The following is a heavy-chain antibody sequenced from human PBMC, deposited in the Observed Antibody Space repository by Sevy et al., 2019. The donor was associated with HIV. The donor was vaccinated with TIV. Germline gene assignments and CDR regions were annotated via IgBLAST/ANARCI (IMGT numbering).Heavy chain of an antibody. Sequence: GGSLRLSCAASEFIFTGYWMNWVRQAPGKGLEWVANIDQDGCDKRYVDSVRGRFTISRDNANNFLYLQMSSLRADDTAVYYCARAGGWGNINHSNQILDIWGHGTKVTVSS. V-gene: IGHV3-7*01. D-gene: IGHD3-16*01. CDR2: IDQDGCDK. J-gene: IGHJ3*02. CDR3: ARAGGWGNINHSNQILDI. CDR1: EFIFTGYW.